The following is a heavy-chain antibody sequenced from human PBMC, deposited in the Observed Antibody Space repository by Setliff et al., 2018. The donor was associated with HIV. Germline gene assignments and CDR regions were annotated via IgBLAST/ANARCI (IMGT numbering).Heavy chain of an antibody. CDR2: IRSKAYGGTT. Sequence: PGGSLRLSCITSGFTFGDYTVSWVRQAPGKGLERVGFIRSKAYGGTTEYAAPVKGRFTISRDDSKSIAYLQMRSLRTDDTAVYHCTRSPRGPYGVGDLLFDYWGQGTLVTVSS. J-gene: IGHJ4*02. D-gene: IGHD3-10*01. CDR3: TRSPRGPYGVGDLLFDY. V-gene: IGHV3-49*04. CDR1: GFTFGDYT.